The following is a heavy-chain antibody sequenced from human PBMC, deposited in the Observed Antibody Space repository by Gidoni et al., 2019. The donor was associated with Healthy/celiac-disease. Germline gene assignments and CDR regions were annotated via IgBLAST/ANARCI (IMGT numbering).Heavy chain of an antibody. V-gene: IGHV3-9*01. CDR1: GFTFDDYA. Sequence: EVQLVESVGGLVQPGRSLRLSCAASGFTFDDYAMHWVRQAPGKGLEWVSGMSWNSGSIGYADSVKGRFTISRDNAKNSLYLQMNSLRAEDTALYYCAKDVWDEGSYYVFQHWGQGTLVTVSS. J-gene: IGHJ1*01. D-gene: IGHD1-26*01. CDR2: MSWNSGSI. CDR3: AKDVWDEGSYYVFQH.